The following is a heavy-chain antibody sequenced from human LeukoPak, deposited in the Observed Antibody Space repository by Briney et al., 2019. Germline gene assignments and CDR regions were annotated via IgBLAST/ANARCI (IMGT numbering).Heavy chain of an antibody. CDR2: IKQDGSEK. CDR3: ARDYTATTWLDY. D-gene: IGHD3-16*01. CDR1: GFTSSSYW. V-gene: IGHV3-7*01. J-gene: IGHJ4*02. Sequence: PGGSLRLSCAASGFTSSSYWMSWVRQAPGKGLEWVANIKQDGSEKYYVDSVKGRFTISRDNAKNSLYLQMNSLRAEDTAVYYCARDYTATTWLDYWGQGTLVTVSS.